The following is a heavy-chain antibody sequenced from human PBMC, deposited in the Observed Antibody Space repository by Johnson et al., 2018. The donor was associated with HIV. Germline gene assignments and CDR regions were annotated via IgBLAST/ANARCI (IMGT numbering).Heavy chain of an antibody. CDR2: IYSGGST. D-gene: IGHD1-26*01. CDR3: AREGGATPAFDI. Sequence: VQLVEAGGGLVQPGGSLRLSCAASGFAFSGSWMIWVRQAPGKGLEWVSVIYSGGSTYYADSVKGRFTISKDNSKNTLYLQMNSLRAEDPAVYDCAREGGATPAFDIWGQGTMVTVSS. J-gene: IGHJ3*02. CDR1: GFAFSGSW. V-gene: IGHV3-66*01.